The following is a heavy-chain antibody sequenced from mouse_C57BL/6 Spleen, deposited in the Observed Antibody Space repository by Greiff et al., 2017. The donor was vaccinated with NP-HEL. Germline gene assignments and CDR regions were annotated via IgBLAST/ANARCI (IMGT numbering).Heavy chain of an antibody. CDR2: ISDGGSYT. Sequence: EVHLVESGGGLVKPGGSLKLSCAASGFTFSSYAMSWVRQTPEKRLEWVATISDGGSYTYYPDNVKGRFTFSRANAKNNLYLQMSHLKTEDTAMYYCAREEAYYSNYVPYIDVWGTGTTVTVSS. CDR1: GFTFSSYA. CDR3: AREEAYYSNYVPYIDV. V-gene: IGHV5-4*01. D-gene: IGHD2-5*01. J-gene: IGHJ1*03.